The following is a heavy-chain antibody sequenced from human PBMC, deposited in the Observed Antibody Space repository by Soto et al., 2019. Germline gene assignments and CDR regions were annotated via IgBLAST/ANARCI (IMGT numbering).Heavy chain of an antibody. D-gene: IGHD1-26*01. CDR1: GYIFASYG. CDR2: ISAYNGNT. V-gene: IGHV1-18*01. CDR3: GRSVGLSYGMDV. Sequence: QVQLVQSGAEVKKPGASVKVSCKASGYIFASYGMRWVRQAPGQGLEWMGWISAYNGNTNYAQKLQGRVTMSTDTSTSTAYMELRSLRSDDTAVYHCGRSVGLSYGMDVWGQGTTVTVSS. J-gene: IGHJ6*02.